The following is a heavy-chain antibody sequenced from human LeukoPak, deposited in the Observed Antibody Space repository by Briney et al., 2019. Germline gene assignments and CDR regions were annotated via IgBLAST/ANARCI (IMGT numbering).Heavy chain of an antibody. CDR1: DDSVKSGSYY. Sequence: SETLSLTCSVSDDSVKSGSYYWSWIRQPPGTGLEWIGYIYYSGDTNYNPSLKSRVTISVDTSKSHFSLKLNSVTAADTAIYYCARGGSSSFFDFWGQGILVTVSS. D-gene: IGHD6-13*01. CDR2: IYYSGDT. CDR3: ARGGSSSFFDF. V-gene: IGHV4-61*01. J-gene: IGHJ5*01.